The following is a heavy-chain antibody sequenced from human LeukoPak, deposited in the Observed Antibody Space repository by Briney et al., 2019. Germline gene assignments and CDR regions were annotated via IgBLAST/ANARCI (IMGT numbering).Heavy chain of an antibody. D-gene: IGHD5-12*01. CDR1: GYTFLSHE. J-gene: IGHJ5*02. V-gene: IGHV1-8*03. CDR3: ARAGRFDSGHAWFDP. CDR2: RNQNSGST. Sequence: GASGKVSCKASGYTFLSHELNCVRQATGQGVERIGWRNQNSGSTGYAQQFQGRVTFTRNTSTTTAYRELSSLRSEDTAVYYCARAGRFDSGHAWFDPWGQGTLVTVS.